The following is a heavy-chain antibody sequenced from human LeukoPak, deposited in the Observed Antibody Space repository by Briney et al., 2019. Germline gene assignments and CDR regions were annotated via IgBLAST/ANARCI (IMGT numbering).Heavy chain of an antibody. CDR1: GFTFSSYA. CDR3: AREESGYYYGTGGMDV. V-gene: IGHV3-23*01. J-gene: IGHJ6*02. CDR2: ISGSGGST. D-gene: IGHD3-22*01. Sequence: GGSLRLSCAASGFTFSSYAMSWVRQAPGKGLEWVSAISGSGGSTSYADSVKGRFTISRDNVKNTLYLQMNSLRAEDTAVYYCAREESGYYYGTGGMDVWGQGTTVTVSS.